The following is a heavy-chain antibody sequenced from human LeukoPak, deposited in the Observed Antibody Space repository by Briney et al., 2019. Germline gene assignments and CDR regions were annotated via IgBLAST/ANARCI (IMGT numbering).Heavy chain of an antibody. CDR2: INHSGST. J-gene: IGHJ6*04. D-gene: IGHD5-18*01. V-gene: IGHV4-34*01. CDR3: ARRIQLWLQAREDYYYGMDV. CDR1: SVSFSGFN. Sequence: SETLSRTSAVYSVSFSGFNWSWIRHPPGNGREWIVEINHSGSTNSNTSLQRRVTISVDTSKHQFSLKLSPVPAADTAVYYCARRIQLWLQAREDYYYGMDVWGKGTTVTVSS.